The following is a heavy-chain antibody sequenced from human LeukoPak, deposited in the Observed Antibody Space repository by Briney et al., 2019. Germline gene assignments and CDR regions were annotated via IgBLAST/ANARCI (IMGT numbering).Heavy chain of an antibody. J-gene: IGHJ4*02. CDR3: ARDWELRFHQGGLDY. V-gene: IGHV1-2*06. D-gene: IGHD3-3*01. Sequence: GASVKVSCKGSGYNFAGYYIHWVRQAPGQGLEWMGRINPRDGETSFAQKFQGRVSMTRDTSVSSAYTELTGLRSDDTAVYYCARDWELRFHQGGLDYWGQGTLVTVSS. CDR2: INPRDGET. CDR1: GYNFAGYY.